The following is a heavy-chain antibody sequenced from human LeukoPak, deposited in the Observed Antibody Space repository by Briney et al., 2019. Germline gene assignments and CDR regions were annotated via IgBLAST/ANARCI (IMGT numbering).Heavy chain of an antibody. J-gene: IGHJ3*02. D-gene: IGHD3-22*01. CDR3: ARELATMIVVVISAFDI. Sequence: SETLSLTCTVSGGSISSYYWSWIRQPPGKGLEWIGYIYYSGSTNYNPSLKSRVTMSVDTSKNQFSLKLSSVTAADTAVYYCARELATMIVVVISAFDIWGQGTMVTVSS. CDR1: GGSISSYY. CDR2: IYYSGST. V-gene: IGHV4-59*12.